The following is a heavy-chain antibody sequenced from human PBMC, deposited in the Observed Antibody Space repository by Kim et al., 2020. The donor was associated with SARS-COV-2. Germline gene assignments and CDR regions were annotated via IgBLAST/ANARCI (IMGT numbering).Heavy chain of an antibody. Sequence: GSVRGRFTISRDTAKNSLYLQMNSLRAEDTAVYFCVRDWGMSSAYHFDYWGQGTLVTVSS. V-gene: IGHV3-7*01. CDR3: VRDWGMSSAYHFDY. J-gene: IGHJ4*02. D-gene: IGHD6-19*01.